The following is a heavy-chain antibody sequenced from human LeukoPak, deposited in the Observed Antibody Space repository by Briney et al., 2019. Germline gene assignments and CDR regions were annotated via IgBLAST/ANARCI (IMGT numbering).Heavy chain of an antibody. D-gene: IGHD2-15*01. V-gene: IGHV1-18*01. CDR2: ISAYNGNT. CDR3: AREGSSYCSGDSCYGDAFDV. J-gene: IGHJ3*01. Sequence: GASVKVSCKASGYTFTSYGISWVRQAPGQGLEWMGWISAYNGNTNYAQKLQGRVTMTTDTSTSTVYMDLRSLRSDDAAVYYCAREGSSYCSGDSCYGDAFDVWGQGTMVTVSS. CDR1: GYTFTSYG.